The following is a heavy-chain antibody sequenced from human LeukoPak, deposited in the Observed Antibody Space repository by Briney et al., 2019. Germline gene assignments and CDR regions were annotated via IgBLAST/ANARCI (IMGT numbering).Heavy chain of an antibody. CDR2: ISYDGSNK. V-gene: IGHV3-30-3*01. CDR1: GFTFSSYA. CDR3: ARDTLFCSGGYCYHDI. Sequence: GRSLRLSCAASGFTFSSYAMHWVRQAPGKGLEWVAVISYDGSNKYYADSVKGRFTISRDNSKNTLYLQMNSLRAKDTAVYYCARDTLFCSGGYCYHDIWGQGTMVTVSS. D-gene: IGHD2-15*01. J-gene: IGHJ3*02.